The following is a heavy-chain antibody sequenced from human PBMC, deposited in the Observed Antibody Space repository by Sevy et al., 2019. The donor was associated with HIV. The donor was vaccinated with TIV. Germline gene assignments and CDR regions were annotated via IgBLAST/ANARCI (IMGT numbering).Heavy chain of an antibody. J-gene: IGHJ4*02. V-gene: IGHV3-30-3*01. D-gene: IGHD2-15*01. CDR3: ARGGILVEGDDRTTPFDF. Sequence: GGSLRLSCSVSGFTFNTYSFHWVRQAPGMGLEWVSVISLYGVNKYYANSVRGRFTISRDNSKSTLYLQMNNLRAGDTGVYYCARGGILVEGDDRTTPFDFWGQGTLVTVSS. CDR1: GFTFNTYS. CDR2: ISLYGVNK.